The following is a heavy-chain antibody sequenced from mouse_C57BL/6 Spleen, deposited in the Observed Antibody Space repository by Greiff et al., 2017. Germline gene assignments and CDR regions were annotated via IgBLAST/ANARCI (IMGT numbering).Heavy chain of an antibody. V-gene: IGHV1-52*01. CDR2: IDPSDSET. J-gene: IGHJ4*01. D-gene: IGHD1-1*01. Sequence: VKLQQPGAELVRPGSSVKLSCKASGYTFTSYWMHWVKQRPIQGLEWIGNIDPSDSETHYNQKFKDKATLTVDKSSSTAYMQLSSLTSEDSAVYYCLITTETYYAMDYWGQGTSVTVSS. CDR3: LITTETYYAMDY. CDR1: GYTFTSYW.